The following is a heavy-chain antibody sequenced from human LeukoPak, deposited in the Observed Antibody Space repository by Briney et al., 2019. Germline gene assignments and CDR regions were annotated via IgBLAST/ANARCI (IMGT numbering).Heavy chain of an antibody. V-gene: IGHV4-39*01. Sequence: PSETLSLTCTVSGGSISSSSYYWGWIRQPPGKGLEWIGSIYYSGSTYYNPSLKSRVTISVDTSKNQFSLKLSSVTAADTAVYYCARQAVVPAAIGAFDIWGQGTMVTVSS. J-gene: IGHJ3*02. CDR1: GGSISSSSYY. CDR2: IYYSGST. CDR3: ARQAVVPAAIGAFDI. D-gene: IGHD2-2*01.